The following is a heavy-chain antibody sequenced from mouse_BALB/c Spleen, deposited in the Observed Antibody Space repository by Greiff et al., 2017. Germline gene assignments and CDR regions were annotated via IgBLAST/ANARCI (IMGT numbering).Heavy chain of an antibody. Sequence: VQLQQPGAELVKPGASVKLSCKASGYTFTSYWMHWVKQRPGQGLEWIGEINPSNGRTNYNEKFKSKATLTVDKSSSTAYMQLSSLTSEDSAVYYWAIYGYDGAYWGQGTLVTVSA. CDR1: GYTFTSYW. CDR2: INPSNGRT. V-gene: IGHV1S81*02. J-gene: IGHJ3*01. CDR3: AIYGYDGAY. D-gene: IGHD2-2*01.